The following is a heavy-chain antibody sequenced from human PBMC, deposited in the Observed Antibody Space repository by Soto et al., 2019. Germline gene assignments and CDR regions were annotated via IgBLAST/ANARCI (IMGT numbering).Heavy chain of an antibody. CDR3: AKDAKGGLFGPDS. V-gene: IGHV3-33*06. CDR2: IWYDGTSK. CDR1: GFTFSSHG. J-gene: IGHJ4*02. D-gene: IGHD3-10*01. Sequence: QVQLVESGGAMVHPGTSLRLSCAVSGFTFSSHGLHWVRQAPGKGLEWVAVIWYDGTSKYYADSVNGRFTVSRDNSNNTLDLHMNRLRAEDTAIYFCAKDAKGGLFGPDSWGRGTLVTVSS.